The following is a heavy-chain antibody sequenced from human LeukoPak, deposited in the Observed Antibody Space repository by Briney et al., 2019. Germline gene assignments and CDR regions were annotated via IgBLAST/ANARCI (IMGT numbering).Heavy chain of an antibody. D-gene: IGHD6-6*01. V-gene: IGHV5-51*01. Sequence: GESLKISCKGSGYSFTSYWIGWVRQMPGKGLEWMGIIYPGDSDTRYSPSFQGQVTISADKSISTAYLQWSSLKASDTAMYYCATFEEYSSSRPPYYFDYWGQGTLVTVSS. CDR1: GYSFTSYW. CDR3: ATFEEYSSSRPPYYFDY. J-gene: IGHJ4*02. CDR2: IYPGDSDT.